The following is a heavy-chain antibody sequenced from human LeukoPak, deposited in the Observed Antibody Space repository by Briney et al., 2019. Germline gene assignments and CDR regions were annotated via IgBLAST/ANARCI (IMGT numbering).Heavy chain of an antibody. Sequence: ASVKVSCKASGYTFTSYYMHWVRQAPGQGLEWMGIINPSGGSTSYAQKFQGRVTMTRDTSISTAYMELSRLRSDDTAVYYCARDMAYYDFWSGYSEAHYFDYWGQGTLVTVSS. V-gene: IGHV1-46*01. J-gene: IGHJ4*02. D-gene: IGHD3-3*01. CDR2: INPSGGST. CDR1: GYTFTSYY. CDR3: ARDMAYYDFWSGYSEAHYFDY.